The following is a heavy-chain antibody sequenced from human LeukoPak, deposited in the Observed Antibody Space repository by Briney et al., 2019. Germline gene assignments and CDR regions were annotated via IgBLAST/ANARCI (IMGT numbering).Heavy chain of an antibody. CDR2: IIPIFGTA. J-gene: IGHJ4*02. Sequence: SVKVSRKASGGTFNSYAISWVRQAPGQGLEWMGGIIPIFGTANYAQKFQGRVTITTDESTSTAYMELSSLRSEDTAVYYCARQWMYSSDPFDYWGQGTLVTVSS. D-gene: IGHD6-25*01. CDR3: ARQWMYSSDPFDY. CDR1: GGTFNSYA. V-gene: IGHV1-69*05.